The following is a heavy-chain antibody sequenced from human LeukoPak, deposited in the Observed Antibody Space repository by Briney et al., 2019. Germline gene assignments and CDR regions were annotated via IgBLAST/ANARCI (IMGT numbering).Heavy chain of an antibody. V-gene: IGHV1-18*01. Sequence: ASVKVSCKASGYTFANFGITWVRQAPGQGLDWMGWISVYNGNTNYAQNLQGRVTLTTDTSTSTAYMELRSLRSDDTAVYYCARFSTRNSCDDYWGQGTLVTVSS. CDR2: ISVYNGNT. D-gene: IGHD2-2*01. CDR1: GYTFANFG. J-gene: IGHJ4*02. CDR3: ARFSTRNSCDDY.